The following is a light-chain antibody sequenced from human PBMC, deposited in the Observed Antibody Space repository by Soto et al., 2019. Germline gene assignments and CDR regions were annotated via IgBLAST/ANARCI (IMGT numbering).Light chain of an antibody. Sequence: PGERATLSYRASQDVSSNLAWYQQKPGQAPRLLIYGASSRATGIPDRFSGSGSGTDFTLTISRLEPEDFAVYYCQQYGSSPLTFGGGTKVDIK. CDR2: GAS. CDR3: QQYGSSPLT. V-gene: IGKV3-20*01. J-gene: IGKJ4*01. CDR1: QDVSSN.